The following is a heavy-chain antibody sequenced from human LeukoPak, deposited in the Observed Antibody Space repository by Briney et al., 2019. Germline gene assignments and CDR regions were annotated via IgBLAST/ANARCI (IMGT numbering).Heavy chain of an antibody. CDR2: IIPIFGTA. CDR3: ASNWELLSRFDY. D-gene: IGHD1-26*01. Sequence: ASVKVSRKASGGTFSSYAISWVRQAPGQGLEWMGGIIPIFGTANYAQKFQGRVTITADESTSTAYMELSSLRSEDTAVYYCASNWELLSRFDYWGQGTLVTVSS. J-gene: IGHJ4*02. CDR1: GGTFSSYA. V-gene: IGHV1-69*13.